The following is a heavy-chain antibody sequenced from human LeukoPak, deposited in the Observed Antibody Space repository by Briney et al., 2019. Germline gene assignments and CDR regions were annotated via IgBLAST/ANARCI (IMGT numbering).Heavy chain of an antibody. CDR3: ARGSGWLDY. D-gene: IGHD6-19*01. V-gene: IGHV6-1*01. Sequence: SQTLSLTCAISGDSASSNSAAWDWIRQSPSRGLEWLGRTYYRSKWFNGYAISVKSRITISADTSTNQFSLHLNSVTPDDTAIYYCARGSGWLDYWGQGTLVTVSS. CDR1: GDSASSNSAA. CDR2: TYYRSKWFN. J-gene: IGHJ4*02.